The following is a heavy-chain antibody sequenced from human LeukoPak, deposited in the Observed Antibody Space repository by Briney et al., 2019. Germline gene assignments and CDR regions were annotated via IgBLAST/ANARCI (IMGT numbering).Heavy chain of an antibody. Sequence: VASLRLSCAASGFTFSNYAMSWVRQAPGEGLEWVSAITGSGGGTYYADSVKGRFTISRDNSKNTLYLQMNSLRAEDTAVYYCAKWGDYDVLTGYYVPDYWGQGTLVTVSS. J-gene: IGHJ4*02. V-gene: IGHV3-23*01. CDR2: ITGSGGGT. CDR3: AKWGDYDVLTGYYVPDY. D-gene: IGHD3-9*01. CDR1: GFTFSNYA.